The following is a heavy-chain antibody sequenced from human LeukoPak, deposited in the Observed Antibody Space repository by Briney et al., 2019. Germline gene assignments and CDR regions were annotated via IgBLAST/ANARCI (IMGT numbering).Heavy chain of an antibody. J-gene: IGHJ3*02. CDR3: ARDTSGWYEDAFDI. CDR1: GYTFTSYG. D-gene: IGHD6-19*01. CDR2: ISAYNGNT. V-gene: IGHV1-18*01. Sequence: GASVKVSCKASGYTFTSYGISWVRQAPGQGLESMGWISAYNGNTNYAQKLQGRVTMTTDTSTSTAYMELRSLRSDDTAVYYCARDTSGWYEDAFDIWGQGTMVTVSS.